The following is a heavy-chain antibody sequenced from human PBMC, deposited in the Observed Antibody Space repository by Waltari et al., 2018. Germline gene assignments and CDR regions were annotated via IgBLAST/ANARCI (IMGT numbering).Heavy chain of an antibody. J-gene: IGHJ4*02. V-gene: IGHV3-15*01. CDR2: IKSKTDGGTT. D-gene: IGHD3-16*02. CDR3: TTDPWSNYDYIWGSYRPYG. CDR1: GFTFSSYA. Sequence: VQLVESGGGVVQPGRSLRLSCAASGFTFSSYAMHWVRQAPGKGLEWVGRIKSKTDGGTTDYAAPVKGRFTISRDDSKNTLYLQMNSLKTEDTAVYYCTTDPWSNYDYIWGSYRPYGWGQGTLVTVSS.